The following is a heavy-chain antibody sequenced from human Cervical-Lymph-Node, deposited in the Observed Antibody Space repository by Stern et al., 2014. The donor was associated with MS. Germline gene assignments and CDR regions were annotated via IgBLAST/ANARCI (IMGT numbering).Heavy chain of an antibody. CDR1: EYNFFTHG. D-gene: IGHD2-21*01. V-gene: IGHV1-18*01. J-gene: IGHJ6*02. CDR3: ARDLGDCDDVMCPYVYYYYGFDV. CDR2: ISTYNDYT. Sequence: VQLVESGGEVKKPGASVKVSCKASEYNFFTHGIRWVRQAPGQGLEWMGWISTYNDYTYFDRKFKGRVTLTEERPTSTAYMELRSLTSDDTATYYGARDLGDCDDVMCPYVYYYYGFDVWGQGATVTVSS.